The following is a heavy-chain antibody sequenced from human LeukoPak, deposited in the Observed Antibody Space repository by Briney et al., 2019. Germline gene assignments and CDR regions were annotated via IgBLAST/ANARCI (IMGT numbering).Heavy chain of an antibody. CDR1: GYTFTSYG. D-gene: IGHD5-18*01. CDR3: ARDELGYSYGSLFDY. Sequence: VASVKVSCKASGYTFTSYGISWVQQAPGQGLEWMGWISAYNGNTNYAQKLQGRVTMTTDTSTSTAYMELRSLRSDDTAVYYCARDELGYSYGSLFDYWGQGTLVTVSS. CDR2: ISAYNGNT. V-gene: IGHV1-18*01. J-gene: IGHJ4*02.